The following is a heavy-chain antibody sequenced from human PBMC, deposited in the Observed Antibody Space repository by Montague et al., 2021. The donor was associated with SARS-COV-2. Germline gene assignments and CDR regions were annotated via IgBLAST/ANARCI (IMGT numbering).Heavy chain of an antibody. J-gene: IGHJ4*02. V-gene: IGHV4-59*08. D-gene: IGHD6-25*01. Sequence: SETLSLTCTVSGGSIRSYYWSWIRQPPGKGLEWIGYFHNSGSTNYNPSLKSRVTISVDTSKNQFSLKVSSVTAAGTAVYYCARLVQRLANRSYFFDYWGQGTLVTVSS. CDR2: FHNSGST. CDR3: ARLVQRLANRSYFFDY. CDR1: GGSIRSYY.